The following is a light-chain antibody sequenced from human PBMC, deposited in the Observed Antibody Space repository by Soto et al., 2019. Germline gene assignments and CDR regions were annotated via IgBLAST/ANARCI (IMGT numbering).Light chain of an antibody. CDR3: SSYTSSTTLVV. CDR2: EVT. J-gene: IGLJ2*01. V-gene: IGLV2-14*01. CDR1: GSDIGGYNY. Sequence: QSALTQPASVSGSPGQSLTISCTGTGSDIGGYNYVSWYQQHPGEAPKLMIYEVTNRPSGVSNRFSGSKSGNTASLTISGLQPEDEADYFCSSYTSSTTLVVFDGGTKLTVL.